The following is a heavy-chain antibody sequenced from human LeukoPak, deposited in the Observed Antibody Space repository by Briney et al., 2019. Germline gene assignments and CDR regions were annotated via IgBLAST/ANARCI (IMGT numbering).Heavy chain of an antibody. Sequence: GGSLRLSCAASGFTFSSYGMSWVRQAPGKGLEWVSSFSGSGGSTYYADSVKGRFTISRDNSKDTLYLQMNSLRAEDTALYYCARALIVTAAGTGAFDIWGQGQWSPSLQ. J-gene: IGHJ3*02. D-gene: IGHD6-13*01. CDR3: ARALIVTAAGTGAFDI. CDR1: GFTFSSYG. CDR2: FSGSGGST. V-gene: IGHV3-23*01.